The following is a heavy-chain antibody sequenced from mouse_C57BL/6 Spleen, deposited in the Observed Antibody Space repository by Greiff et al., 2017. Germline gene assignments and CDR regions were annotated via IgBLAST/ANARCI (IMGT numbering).Heavy chain of an antibody. CDR1: GYAFSSSW. Sequence: QVQLQQSGPELVKPGASVKISCKASGYAFSSSWMNWVKQRPGKGLEWIGRIYPGDGDTNYNGKFKGKATLTADKSSSTAYMQLSSLTSEDSAVYFCARDDYYGSSPAYWGQGTLVSVSA. J-gene: IGHJ3*01. V-gene: IGHV1-82*01. D-gene: IGHD1-1*01. CDR3: ARDDYYGSSPAY. CDR2: IYPGDGDT.